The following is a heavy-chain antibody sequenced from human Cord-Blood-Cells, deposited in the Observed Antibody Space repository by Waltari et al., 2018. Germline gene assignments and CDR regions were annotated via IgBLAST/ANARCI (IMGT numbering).Heavy chain of an antibody. J-gene: IGHJ4*02. CDR2: INHSGST. Sequence: QVQLQQWGAGLLKRSETLSLTCAVYGRSFRGYSWSWIREPPGKGLEWMGEINHSGSTNYNPSLKSRVTISVDTSKNQCSLKLSSVTAADTAVYYCARGSGVVVPAAILLRWFGEFDYWGQGTLVTVSS. V-gene: IGHV4-34*01. CDR3: ARGSGVVVPAAILLRWFGEFDY. CDR1: GRSFRGYS. D-gene: IGHD2-2*02.